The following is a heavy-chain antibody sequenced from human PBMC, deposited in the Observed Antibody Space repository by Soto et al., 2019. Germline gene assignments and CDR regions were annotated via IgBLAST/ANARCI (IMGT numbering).Heavy chain of an antibody. CDR3: ARGLMHLYGMDV. V-gene: IGHV3-74*01. J-gene: IGHJ6*02. Sequence: EVQLVESGGGLVQPGGSLRLSCAASGFTFSSYWMHWVRQAPGKGLVWVSRIYTDGSRTNYADSVKGRFTISRDNAKNTLYLQINSLRAEDTAVYYCARGLMHLYGMDVWGQGTTVTGSS. D-gene: IGHD3-16*01. CDR1: GFTFSSYW. CDR2: IYTDGSRT.